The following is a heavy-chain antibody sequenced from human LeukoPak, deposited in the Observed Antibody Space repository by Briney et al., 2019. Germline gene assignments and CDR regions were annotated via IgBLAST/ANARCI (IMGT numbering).Heavy chain of an antibody. CDR2: IIPIFGTA. J-gene: IGHJ4*02. V-gene: IGHV1-69*05. CDR1: GGTFSSYA. CDR3: ARVTYSSSWYDYFDY. Sequence: SVKVSCKASGGTFSSYAISWVRQAPGQGLERMGGIIPIFGTANYAQKFQGRVTITTDESTSTAYMELSSLRSEDTAVYYCARVTYSSSWYDYFDYWGQGTLVTVSS. D-gene: IGHD6-13*01.